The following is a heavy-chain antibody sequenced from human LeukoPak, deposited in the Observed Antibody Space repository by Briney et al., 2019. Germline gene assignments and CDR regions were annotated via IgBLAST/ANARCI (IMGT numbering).Heavy chain of an antibody. CDR1: GFTFSTYT. V-gene: IGHV3-23*01. CDR2: GCASGDRT. J-gene: IGHJ1*01. D-gene: IGHD3-22*01. CDR3: AEEGGIYFDTGYFQK. Sequence: PWGSLRLSCAASGFTFSTYTMCWGRQAPGKGLEWVSGGCASGDRTYYADSVKGRFTISRDHSKSTLYLKMDSLRAEDTAVYYCAEEGGIYFDTGYFQKWGEGTLVTVS.